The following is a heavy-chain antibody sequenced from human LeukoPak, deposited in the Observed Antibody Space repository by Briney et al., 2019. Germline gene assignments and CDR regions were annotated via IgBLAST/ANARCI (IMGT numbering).Heavy chain of an antibody. CDR2: IYNSGTT. CDR3: ARLGGTAPGTDY. Sequence: SETLSLTCTVSGGSISTYYWTWIRQPPGKRLEWIGYIYNSGTTNYNPSLKRRVTISVDTSKNQFPLKLSSVTAADTAVYYCARLGGTAPGTDYWGQGTLVTVSS. J-gene: IGHJ4*02. CDR1: GGSISTYY. V-gene: IGHV4-59*08. D-gene: IGHD6-13*01.